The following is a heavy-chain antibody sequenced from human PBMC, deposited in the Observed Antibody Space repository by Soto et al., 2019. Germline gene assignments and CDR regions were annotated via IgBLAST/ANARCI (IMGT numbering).Heavy chain of an antibody. D-gene: IGHD1-1*01. CDR3: AREKTYWIDY. Sequence: GGSLRLSCAASGFTFSNYAMSWVRQAPGKGLEWVSAISGGGGSTYYADSVKGRFTISRDNSKNTLYLQMNSLRAEDTAVYYCAREKTYWIDYRGQGALVTVSS. J-gene: IGHJ4*02. CDR2: ISGGGGST. CDR1: GFTFSNYA. V-gene: IGHV3-23*01.